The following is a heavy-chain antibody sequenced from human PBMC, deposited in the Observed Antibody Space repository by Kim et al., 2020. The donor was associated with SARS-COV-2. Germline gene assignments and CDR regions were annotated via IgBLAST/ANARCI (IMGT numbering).Heavy chain of an antibody. D-gene: IGHD6-19*01. Sequence: ASVKVSCKASGYTFTSYGISWVRQAPGQGLEWMGWISAYNGNTNYAQKLQGRVTMTTDTSTSTAYMELRSLRSDDTAVYYCARDVYSSGWPWFDPWGQGTLVTVSS. V-gene: IGHV1-18*01. CDR2: ISAYNGNT. J-gene: IGHJ5*02. CDR1: GYTFTSYG. CDR3: ARDVYSSGWPWFDP.